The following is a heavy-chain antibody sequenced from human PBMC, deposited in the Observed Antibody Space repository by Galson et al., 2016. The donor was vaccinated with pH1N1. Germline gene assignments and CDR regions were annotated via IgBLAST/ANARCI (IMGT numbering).Heavy chain of an antibody. J-gene: IGHJ4*02. V-gene: IGHV3-48*03. CDR1: GFIFSDYA. Sequence: SLRLSCAASGFIFSDYAMNWVRQAPGKGLEWISYIRGGGTGIYYADSVRGRFTISRDDAKNSLYLQMSSLRAEDTALYYCVRDHLWAFDYWGQGVQVTVSS. D-gene: IGHD1-26*01. CDR3: VRDHLWAFDY. CDR2: IRGGGTGI.